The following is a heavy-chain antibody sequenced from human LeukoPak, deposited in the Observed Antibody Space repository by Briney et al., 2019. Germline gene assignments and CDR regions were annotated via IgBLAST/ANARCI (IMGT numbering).Heavy chain of an antibody. CDR3: AKDDSSGYYLGTMDY. CDR1: GFTFSSYA. J-gene: IGHJ4*02. D-gene: IGHD3-22*01. CDR2: ISDSGGST. V-gene: IGHV3-23*01. Sequence: GGSLRLSCAASGFTFSSYAMSWVRQAPGEGLEWVSGISDSGGSTFYADSVKGRSTISRDNSKNTLYLQMNSLRADDTAVYFCAKDDSSGYYLGTMDYWGQGTLVTVSS.